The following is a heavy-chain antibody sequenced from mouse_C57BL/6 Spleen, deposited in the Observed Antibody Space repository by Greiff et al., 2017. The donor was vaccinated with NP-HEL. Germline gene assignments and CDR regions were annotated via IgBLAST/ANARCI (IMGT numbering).Heavy chain of an antibody. Sequence: QVQLQQPGAELVRPGSSVKLSCKASGYTFTSYWMHWVKQRPIQGLEWIGNIDPSDSETHYNQKFKDKATLTVDKSSSTAYMQLSSLTSEDSAVYYCARGYYGSSSYWYFDVWGTGTTVTVSS. CDR3: ARGYYGSSSYWYFDV. V-gene: IGHV1-52*01. CDR2: IDPSDSET. D-gene: IGHD1-1*01. J-gene: IGHJ1*03. CDR1: GYTFTSYW.